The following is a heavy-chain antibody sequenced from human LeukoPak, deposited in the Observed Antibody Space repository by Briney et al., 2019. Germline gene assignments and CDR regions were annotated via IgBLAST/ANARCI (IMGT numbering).Heavy chain of an antibody. V-gene: IGHV1-69*06. CDR3: ASSSSEGWWFDP. CDR2: IIPIFGTA. J-gene: IGHJ5*02. CDR1: GGTFSSYA. Sequence: SVKVSCKASGGTFSSYAISWVRQAPGQGLEWMGGIIPIFGTANHAQKFQGRVTITADKSTSTAYMELSSLRSEDTAVYYCASSSSEGWWFDPWGQGTLVTVSS. D-gene: IGHD6-19*01.